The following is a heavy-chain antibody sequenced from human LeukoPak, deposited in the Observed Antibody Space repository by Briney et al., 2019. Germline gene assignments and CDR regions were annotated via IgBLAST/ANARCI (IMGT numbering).Heavy chain of an antibody. V-gene: IGHV3-20*04. J-gene: IGHJ4*02. CDR3: ARGYGSGCYLY. CDR1: GFTFDDYG. D-gene: IGHD3-10*01. Sequence: PRGSLRLSCAASGFTFDDYGMSWVRQAPGKGLEWVSGINWNGGRTGYADSVKGRFTISRDNAKNSLYLQMNSLRAEDTALYYCARGYGSGCYLYWGQGTLVNVSS. CDR2: INWNGGRT.